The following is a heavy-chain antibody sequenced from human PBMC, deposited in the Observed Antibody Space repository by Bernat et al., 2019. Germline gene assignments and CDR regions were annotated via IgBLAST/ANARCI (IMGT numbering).Heavy chain of an antibody. V-gene: IGHV3-30-3*01. D-gene: IGHD6-13*01. Sequence: QVQLVESGGGVVQPGRSLRLSCAASGFTFSSYAMHWVRQAPGKGLEWVAVISYDGSNKYYADSVKGRFTISRDNSKNTLYLQMNSLRAEDTAVYYCAGDPTRIAAAGSRPFDYWGQGTLVTVSS. CDR2: ISYDGSNK. CDR1: GFTFSSYA. CDR3: AGDPTRIAAAGSRPFDY. J-gene: IGHJ4*02.